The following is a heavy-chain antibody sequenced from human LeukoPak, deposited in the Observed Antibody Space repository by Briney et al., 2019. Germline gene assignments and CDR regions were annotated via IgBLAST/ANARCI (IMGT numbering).Heavy chain of an antibody. J-gene: IGHJ4*02. CDR3: AKGDIVVVPAALFY. V-gene: IGHV3-23*01. CDR2: ISGNGANT. CDR1: GFTFSNYA. Sequence: GGSLRLSCAASGFTFSNYAMSWVRQAPGSGLEWVLSISGNGANTYYGDSVKGRFTISRDNSKKTLWLQMNSLRAEDTAVYFCAKGDIVVVPAALFYWGQGTLVTVSS. D-gene: IGHD2-2*01.